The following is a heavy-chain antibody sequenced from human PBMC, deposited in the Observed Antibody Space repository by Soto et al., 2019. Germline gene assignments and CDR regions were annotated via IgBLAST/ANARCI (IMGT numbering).Heavy chain of an antibody. V-gene: IGHV3-33*08. D-gene: IGHD2-2*02. CDR2: IWYDGSNK. J-gene: IGHJ4*02. CDR1: GFTFSSYA. CDR3: ARDLGIYCSSTSCYTENYFDY. Sequence: PGGSLRLSCAASGFTFSSYAMSWVRQAPGKGLEWVAVIWYDGSNKYYADSVKGRFTISRDNSKNTLYLQMNSLRAEDTAVYYCARDLGIYCSSTSCYTENYFDYWGQGTLVTVSS.